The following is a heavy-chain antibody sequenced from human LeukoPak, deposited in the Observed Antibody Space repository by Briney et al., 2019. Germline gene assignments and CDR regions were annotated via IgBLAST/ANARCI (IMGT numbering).Heavy chain of an antibody. Sequence: PSETLSLTCTVSGGSISSGGYSWSWIRQHPGKGLEWIGYIYYSGSTYYNPSLKSRVTISVDTSKNQFSLKLSSVTAADTAVYYCARDGGTVSLDYWGQGTLVTVSS. CDR1: GGSISSGGYS. CDR3: ARDGGTVSLDY. CDR2: IYYSGST. J-gene: IGHJ4*02. V-gene: IGHV4-31*03. D-gene: IGHD4-11*01.